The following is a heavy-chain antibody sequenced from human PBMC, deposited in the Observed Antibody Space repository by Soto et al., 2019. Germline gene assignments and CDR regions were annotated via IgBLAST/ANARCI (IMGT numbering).Heavy chain of an antibody. Sequence: QVQLVESGGGLVKPGGSLRLSCAASGFTFSDYYMSWMRQAPGKGREWVSYISSSSSYTNYADSVKGRFTISRDNAKNSLYLQMNSLRAEDTAVYYCAREGGRYGYNYYFDYWGQGTLVTVSS. CDR3: AREGGRYGYNYYFDY. J-gene: IGHJ4*02. D-gene: IGHD5-12*01. V-gene: IGHV3-11*06. CDR2: ISSSSSYT. CDR1: GFTFSDYY.